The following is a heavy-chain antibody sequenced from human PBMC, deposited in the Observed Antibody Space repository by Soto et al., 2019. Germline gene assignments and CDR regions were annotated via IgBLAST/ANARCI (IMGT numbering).Heavy chain of an antibody. CDR2: IYYTGRT. V-gene: IGHV4-39*01. D-gene: IGHD6-25*01. CDR1: GGSISTTTYY. Sequence: QLQLQGSGPGLVKPSETLSLTCTVSGGSISTTTYYWGWVRQPPGKGLEWIGNIYYTGRTYYNPSLKSRVTISVDTSNNQFSLRLNSVTAADTAVYYCATHRRYNSGWYYYGMDVWGQGTTVTVSS. CDR3: ATHRRYNSGWYYYGMDV. J-gene: IGHJ6*02.